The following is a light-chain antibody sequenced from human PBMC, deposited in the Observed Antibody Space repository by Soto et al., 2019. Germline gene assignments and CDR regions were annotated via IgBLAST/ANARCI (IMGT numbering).Light chain of an antibody. J-gene: IGLJ1*01. CDR2: DVT. V-gene: IGLV2-8*01. CDR1: SSDVGGYDY. Sequence: QSVLTXPPSASGSPGQSVTISCTGTSSDVGGYDYVSWYQQHPGKAPKLMIYDVTKRPSGVPDRFSGSKSANTASLTVSGLQAEDEADYYCSSYAGTHIVFGTGTKVTVL. CDR3: SSYAGTHIV.